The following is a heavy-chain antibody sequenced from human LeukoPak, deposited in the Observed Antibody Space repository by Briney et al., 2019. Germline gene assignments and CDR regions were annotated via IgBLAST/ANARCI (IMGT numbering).Heavy chain of an antibody. J-gene: IGHJ4*02. CDR3: ARHVYSDYDYAVFDY. V-gene: IGHV4-59*08. D-gene: IGHD5-12*01. Sequence: PSETLSLTCTVSGGSISSYYWSWIRQPPGKGLEWIGYIYYSGSTNYNPYLKSRVTISVDTSKNQFSLKLSSVTAADTAVYYCARHVYSDYDYAVFDYWGQGTLVTVSS. CDR1: GGSISSYY. CDR2: IYYSGST.